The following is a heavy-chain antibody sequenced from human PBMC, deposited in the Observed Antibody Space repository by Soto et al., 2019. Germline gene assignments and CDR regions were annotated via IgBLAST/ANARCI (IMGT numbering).Heavy chain of an antibody. V-gene: IGHV4-39*01. CDR1: GGSISSSSYY. J-gene: IGHJ4*02. CDR3: ARQDDMAMVSDY. Sequence: PSETLSLTCTVSGGSISSSSYYFFCIRQPPWKGLEWIGSIYYSGSTYYNPSLKSRVTISVDTSKNQFSLKLSSVTAADTAVYYCARQDDMAMVSDYWGQGTLVTVSS. D-gene: IGHD5-18*01. CDR2: IYYSGST.